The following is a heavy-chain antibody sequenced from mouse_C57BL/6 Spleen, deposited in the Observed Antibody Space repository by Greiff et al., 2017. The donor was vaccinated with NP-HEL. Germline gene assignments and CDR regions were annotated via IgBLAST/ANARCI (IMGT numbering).Heavy chain of an antibody. J-gene: IGHJ4*01. CDR3: ASYYGNYYAMDY. CDR2: ISYSGST. V-gene: IGHV3-2*02. CDR1: GYSITSDYA. Sequence: EVQLQQSGPGLVKPSQSLSLTCTVTGYSITSDYAWNWIRQFPGNKLEWMGYISYSGSTNYNPSIKSRISITRDTSKNKFFLQLNSVTTEDTATYYWASYYGNYYAMDYWGQGTSVTVSS. D-gene: IGHD2-1*01.